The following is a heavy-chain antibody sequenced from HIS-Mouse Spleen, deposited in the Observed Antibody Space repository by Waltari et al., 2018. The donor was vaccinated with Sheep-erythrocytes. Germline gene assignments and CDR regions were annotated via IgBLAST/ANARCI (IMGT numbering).Heavy chain of an antibody. D-gene: IGHD1-26*01. V-gene: IGHV1-69*14. J-gene: IGHJ4*02. CDR2: IIPIVGKA. CDR3: AQTGATTPHFDY. CDR1: GGTFSSYA. Sequence: QVQLVQSGAEVKKPGSSVKVSCKASGGTFSSYAISWVRQAPGQGLEGMGGIIPIVGKANDARTFQGRVTSTADKSTSTAYMELSSLRSEDTAVYYCAQTGATTPHFDYWGQGTLVTVSS.